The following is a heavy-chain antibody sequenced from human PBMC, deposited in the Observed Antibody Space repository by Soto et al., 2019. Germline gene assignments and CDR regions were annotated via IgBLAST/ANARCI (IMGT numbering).Heavy chain of an antibody. CDR3: ARVGIAVAASYYFDY. CDR2: IYHSGST. V-gene: IGHV4-4*02. Sequence: SETLSLTCAVSGGSISSSNWRSWVRQPPGKGLEWIGEIYHSGSTNYNPSLKSRVTISVDKSKNQFSLKLSSVTAADTAVYYCARVGIAVAASYYFDYWGQGTLVTVSS. D-gene: IGHD6-19*01. CDR1: GGSISSSNW. J-gene: IGHJ4*02.